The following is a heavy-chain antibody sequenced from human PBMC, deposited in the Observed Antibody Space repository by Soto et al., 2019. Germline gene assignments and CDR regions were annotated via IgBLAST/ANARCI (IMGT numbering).Heavy chain of an antibody. CDR1: GFTISFSNYW. J-gene: IGHJ4*02. Sequence: PGGSLRLSCAASGFTISFSNYWMHWVRQAPGKGLEWVSVIKGDGSGTYYADSVKGRFTISRDNSKNTLYLQMNSLRAEDTAVYYCTKANRYCSGANCFTFDYWGLGTLVTVSS. V-gene: IGHV3-74*01. D-gene: IGHD2-15*01. CDR2: IKGDGSGT. CDR3: TKANRYCSGANCFTFDY.